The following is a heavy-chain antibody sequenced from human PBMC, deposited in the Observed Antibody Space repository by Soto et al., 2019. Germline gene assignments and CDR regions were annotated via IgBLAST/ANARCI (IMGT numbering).Heavy chain of an antibody. J-gene: IGHJ4*02. CDR1: SGYITNYY. V-gene: IGHV4-59*01. CDR2: IFYSGNT. D-gene: IGHD4-17*01. Sequence: QVQLQESGPGLVKPSETLSLTCTVSSGYITNYYWSWIRQPPGKGLELIGYIFYSGNTNYNPSLQSRVTISVDTSKNQFSLRLSSVTAADTAVYYCARDSGYGDPFDYWGQGTLVTVSS. CDR3: ARDSGYGDPFDY.